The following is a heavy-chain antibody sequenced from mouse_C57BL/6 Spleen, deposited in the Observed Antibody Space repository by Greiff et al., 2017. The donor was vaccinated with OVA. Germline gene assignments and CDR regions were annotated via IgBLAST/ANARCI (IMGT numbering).Heavy chain of an antibody. CDR2: FHPYNDDT. Sequence: VQLQESGAELVKPGASVKMSCKASGYTFTTYPIEWMKQNHGKSLEWIGNFHPYNDDTKYNERFKGKATLTVEKSSSTVYLGRSRLTSDDSAVYCCTRTGYYGSSWYFDVWGTGTTVTVSS. J-gene: IGHJ1*03. V-gene: IGHV1-47*01. D-gene: IGHD1-1*01. CDR3: TRTGYYGSSWYFDV. CDR1: GYTFTTYP.